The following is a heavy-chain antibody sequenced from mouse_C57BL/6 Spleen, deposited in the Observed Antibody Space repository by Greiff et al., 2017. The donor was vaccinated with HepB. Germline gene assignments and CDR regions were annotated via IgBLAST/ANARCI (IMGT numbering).Heavy chain of an antibody. CDR2: IYPGDGDT. Sequence: VQGVESGPELVKPGASVKISCKASGYAFSSSWMNWVKQRPGKGLEWIGRIYPGDGDTNYNGKFKGKATLTADQSSSTAYMQLSILTSEDSEVYFCARAGSSFAYWGQGTLFTVSA. J-gene: IGHJ3*01. CDR1: GYAFSSSW. CDR3: ARAGSSFAY. V-gene: IGHV1-82*01.